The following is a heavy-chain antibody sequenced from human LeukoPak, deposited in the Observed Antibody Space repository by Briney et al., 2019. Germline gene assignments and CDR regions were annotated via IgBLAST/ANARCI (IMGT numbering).Heavy chain of an antibody. J-gene: IGHJ6*02. D-gene: IGHD4-17*01. CDR1: GFTVSSNY. V-gene: IGHV3-53*01. CDR2: IYSAGST. Sequence: GGSLRLSCAASGFTVSSNYMSWVRQAPGKGLEWVSVIYSAGSTYYADSVKGRFTISRDNSKNTLYFQMNSLRAEDTAVYYCARDPETVTTFDDMDVWGQGTTVTVSS. CDR3: ARDPETVTTFDDMDV.